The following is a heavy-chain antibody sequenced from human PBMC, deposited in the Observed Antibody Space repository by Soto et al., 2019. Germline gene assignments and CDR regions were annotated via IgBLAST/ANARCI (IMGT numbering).Heavy chain of an antibody. V-gene: IGHV3-30*03. J-gene: IGHJ6*02. CDR1: GFTFSSYG. Sequence: PGGSLRLSCAASGFTFSSYGMHWVRQAPGKGLEWVAVISYDGSNKYYADSVKGRFTISRDNSENTLYLQMNSLRAEDTAVYYCARAPHYYDSSGLYYYGMDVWGQGTTVTVSS. CDR3: ARAPHYYDSSGLYYYGMDV. D-gene: IGHD3-22*01. CDR2: ISYDGSNK.